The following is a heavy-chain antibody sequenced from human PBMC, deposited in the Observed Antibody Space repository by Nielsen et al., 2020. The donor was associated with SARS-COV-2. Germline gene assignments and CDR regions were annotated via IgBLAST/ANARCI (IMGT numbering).Heavy chain of an antibody. Sequence: SGPTLMKPTQTLTLTCTFSGFSLSTSGICVSWIRQPPGKSLEWLARIDWDDDKYYTTSLKTRLTISKDTSKKQVVLTMTNMDPLDTATYYCARTFVAVAGTALDYWGQGTLVTVSS. CDR2: IDWDDDK. CDR1: GFSLSTSGIC. CDR3: ARTFVAVAGTALDY. J-gene: IGHJ4*02. V-gene: IGHV2-70*11. D-gene: IGHD6-19*01.